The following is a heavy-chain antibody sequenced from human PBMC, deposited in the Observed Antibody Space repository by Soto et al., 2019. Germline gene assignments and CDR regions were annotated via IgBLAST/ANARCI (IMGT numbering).Heavy chain of an antibody. CDR3: ERHSSSWYWWFDP. CDR2: IDPSDSYT. CDR1: GYSFTSYW. V-gene: IGHV5-10-1*01. Sequence: PXESLKLYWQCSGYSFTSYWISLVLQMPGKGLEWMGRIDPSDSYTNYSPSFQGHVTISADKSISTAYLQWSSLKASDTAMYYCERHSSSWYWWFDPWGQGTLVTVSS. D-gene: IGHD6-13*01. J-gene: IGHJ5*02.